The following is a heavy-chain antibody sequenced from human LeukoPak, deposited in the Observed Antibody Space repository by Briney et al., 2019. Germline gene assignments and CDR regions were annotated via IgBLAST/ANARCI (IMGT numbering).Heavy chain of an antibody. CDR3: AKEYTGTFSPFPSYFDN. Sequence: QSGGSLRLSCAASGFTFSSHGMNWVRQAPGKGLEWVSSVCGGGGSTYYAESLRGRFTISRDNSKNTLYLQMNTLRAEDTAIYNCAKEYTGTFSPFPSYFDNWSQGTLVTVSS. CDR1: GFTFSSHG. J-gene: IGHJ4*02. V-gene: IGHV3-23*01. D-gene: IGHD1-26*01. CDR2: VCGGGGST.